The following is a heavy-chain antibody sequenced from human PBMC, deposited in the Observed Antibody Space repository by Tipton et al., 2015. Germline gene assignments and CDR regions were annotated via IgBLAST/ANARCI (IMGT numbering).Heavy chain of an antibody. CDR1: EDIFRSYW. V-gene: IGHV5-51*01. Sequence: QLVQSGAVVKKPGESLKISCKGSEDIFRSYWIGWVRQMPGKGLEWMGIIYSGDSDAKYSPSFEGQVTISADKSINTAYLQWRSLKTSDTAMYYRARGHSPRRWFDPWGQGTLVTVSS. D-gene: IGHD4-11*01. J-gene: IGHJ5*02. CDR2: IYSGDSDA. CDR3: ARGHSPRRWFDP.